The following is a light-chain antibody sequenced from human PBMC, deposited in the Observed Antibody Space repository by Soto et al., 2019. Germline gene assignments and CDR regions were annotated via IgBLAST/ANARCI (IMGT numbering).Light chain of an antibody. Sequence: EIVFTQSPGTLSXSXGXXXTXXXGASQSVSSTYLAWYQQKPGRAPRLLIYDASSRATGIPDRFSGSASGTDFTLTIRRLEPEDFALYYCQQYGSSPPTFGQGTKVDIK. CDR1: QSVSSTY. CDR3: QQYGSSPPT. V-gene: IGKV3D-20*01. J-gene: IGKJ1*01. CDR2: DAS.